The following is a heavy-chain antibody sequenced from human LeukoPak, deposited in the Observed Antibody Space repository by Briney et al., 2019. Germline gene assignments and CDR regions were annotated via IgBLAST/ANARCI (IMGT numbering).Heavy chain of an antibody. CDR3: ARGPPPYCSGDSCYSFLYFHH. Sequence: ASVKVSFKACVYTFTSYDINWVRQATGQGREGMGWMNPNSGKTDYAQKLQGRVTMTRDTSLSTVYLKLTTLRSDDTAVYYCARGPPPYCSGDSCYSFLYFHHWGQGTLVTVSS. V-gene: IGHV1-8*01. D-gene: IGHD2-15*01. J-gene: IGHJ1*01. CDR1: VYTFTSYD. CDR2: MNPNSGKT.